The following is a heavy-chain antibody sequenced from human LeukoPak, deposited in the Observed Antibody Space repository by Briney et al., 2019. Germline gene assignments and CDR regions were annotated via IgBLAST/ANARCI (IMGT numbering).Heavy chain of an antibody. CDR1: GFTFSSYG. V-gene: IGHV3-49*04. CDR2: IASETYGGTA. J-gene: IGHJ4*02. CDR3: TRDQTPYY. Sequence: GGSLRLSCAASGFTFSSYGMHWVRQAPGKGLEWVGFIASETYGGTAEYAASVKGRFTISRDDSKSIAYLQMNSLKTEDTAVYYCTRDQTPYYWGQGTLVTVSS.